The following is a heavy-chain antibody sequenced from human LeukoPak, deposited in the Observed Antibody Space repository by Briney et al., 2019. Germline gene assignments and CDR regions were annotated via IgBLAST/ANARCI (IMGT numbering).Heavy chain of an antibody. CDR3: AKARDYYYYYYKDV. CDR2: IYRSGTT. CDR1: GFTVSSTD. V-gene: IGHV3-53*01. Sequence: GGSLRLSCAASGFTVSSTDMSWVRQAPGKGLEWVSIIYRSGTTYYADAMKGRFTISRDNSKNTLYLQMNSLRAEDTAVYYCAKARDYYYYYYKDVWGKGTTVTVSS. J-gene: IGHJ6*03.